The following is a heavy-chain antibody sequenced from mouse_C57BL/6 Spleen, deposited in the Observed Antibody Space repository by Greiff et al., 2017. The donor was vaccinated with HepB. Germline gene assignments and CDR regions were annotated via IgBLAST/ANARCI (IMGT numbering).Heavy chain of an antibody. D-gene: IGHD1-1*01. V-gene: IGHV1-19*01. CDR3: ASRLYGSSESYYAMDY. CDR1: GYTFTDYY. Sequence: EVQLQQSGPVLVKPGASVKMSCKASGYTFTDYYMNWVKQSHGKSLEWIGVINPYNGGTSYNQKFKGKATLTVDKSSSTAYMELNSLTSEDSAVYYGASRLYGSSESYYAMDYWGQGTSVTVSS. CDR2: INPYNGGT. J-gene: IGHJ4*01.